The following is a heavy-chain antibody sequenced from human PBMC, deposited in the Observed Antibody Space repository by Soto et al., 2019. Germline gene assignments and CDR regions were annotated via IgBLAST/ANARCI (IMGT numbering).Heavy chain of an antibody. CDR3: ARAIVVVPAAIGWNNWFDP. V-gene: IGHV4-31*03. D-gene: IGHD2-2*01. J-gene: IGHJ5*02. CDR1: GGSISSGGYY. CDR2: IYYSGST. Sequence: KTSETLSLTCTVSGGSISSGGYYWSWIRQHPGKGLEWIGYIYYSGSTYYNPSLKSRVTISVDTSKNQFSLKLSSVTAADTAVYYCARAIVVVPAAIGWNNWFDPWGQGTLVTVSS.